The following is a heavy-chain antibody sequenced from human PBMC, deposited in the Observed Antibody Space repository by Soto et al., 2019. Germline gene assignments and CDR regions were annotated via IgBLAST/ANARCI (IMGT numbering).Heavy chain of an antibody. J-gene: IGHJ4*02. Sequence: GGSLRLSCAASGFTFSSYSMNWVRQAPGKGLEWVSFISSSSSYIYYADSVKGRFTISRDNAKNSLYLQMNSLRAEDTAVYYCARDAAAAPRSIDYWGQGTLVTVSS. CDR2: ISSSSSYI. D-gene: IGHD6-13*01. V-gene: IGHV3-21*01. CDR3: ARDAAAAPRSIDY. CDR1: GFTFSSYS.